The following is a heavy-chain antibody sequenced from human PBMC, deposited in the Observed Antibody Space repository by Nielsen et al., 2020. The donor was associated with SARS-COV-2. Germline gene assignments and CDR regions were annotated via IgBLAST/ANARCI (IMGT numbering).Heavy chain of an antibody. CDR3: ARVGRSWYGFDS. CDR1: GFTFDDYG. CDR2: ISTGSRNT. V-gene: IGHV3-11*05. Sequence: GGSLRLSCAASGFTFDDYGMSWVRQAPGKGLEWLSYISTGSRNTIYADSVKGRITISRDNAKNSLFLQMNSLRGDDTAVYYCARVGRSWYGFDSWGQGTLVTVSS. J-gene: IGHJ4*02. D-gene: IGHD6-13*01.